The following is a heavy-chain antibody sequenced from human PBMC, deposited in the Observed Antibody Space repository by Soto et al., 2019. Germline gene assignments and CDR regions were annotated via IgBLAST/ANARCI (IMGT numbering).Heavy chain of an antibody. Sequence: PSETLSLTCAVSGGSMNSGGYTWIWIRRPPGKGLEWIGYIYHSGSTYYNPSLKSRVTISVDRSKNQFSLQLSSVTAADTAVYYCARDGYGMDVWGQGTTVTVSS. V-gene: IGHV4-30-2*01. CDR1: GGSMNSGGYT. J-gene: IGHJ6*02. CDR3: ARDGYGMDV. CDR2: IYHSGST.